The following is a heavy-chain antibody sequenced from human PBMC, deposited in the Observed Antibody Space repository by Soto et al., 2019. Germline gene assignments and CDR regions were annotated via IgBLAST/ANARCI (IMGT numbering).Heavy chain of an antibody. V-gene: IGHV1-2*02. CDR3: ARDQYSNYGDGHDYYGMDV. CDR1: GYTFTGYY. D-gene: IGHD4-4*01. CDR2: INPNSGGT. Sequence: GASVKVSCKASGYTFTGYYMHWVRQAPGQGLEWMGWINPNSGGTNYAQKFQGRVTMTRDTSISTAYMELSRLRSDDTAVYYCARDQYSNYGDGHDYYGMDVWGQGTTVTVSS. J-gene: IGHJ6*02.